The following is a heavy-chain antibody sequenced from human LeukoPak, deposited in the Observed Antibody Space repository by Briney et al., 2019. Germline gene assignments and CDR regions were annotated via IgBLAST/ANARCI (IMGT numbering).Heavy chain of an antibody. V-gene: IGHV4-30-2*01. CDR1: GGSISSGGYF. CDR2: IYHSGSS. J-gene: IGHJ3*02. Sequence: PSQTLSLTCTVSGGSISSGGYFWSWIRQPPGKGLEWIEYIYHSGSSYYNPSLKSRVTISVDRSKNQFSLKLSSVTAADTAVYYCARVQENPQWYAFDIWGQGTMVTVSS. D-gene: IGHD2-8*01. CDR3: ARVQENPQWYAFDI.